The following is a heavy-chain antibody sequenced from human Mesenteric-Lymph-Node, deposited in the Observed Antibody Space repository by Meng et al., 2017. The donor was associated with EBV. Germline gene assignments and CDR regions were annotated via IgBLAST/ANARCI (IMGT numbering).Heavy chain of an antibody. J-gene: IGHJ2*01. CDR1: GDSISSNNW. V-gene: IGHV4-4*02. CDR2: IYHSGST. CDR3: GRGRTYWYFDL. Sequence: QVQLKESAHRIVKTSGTLSLSCVVSGDSISSNNWWPWVRKSPGKGLEWIGEIYHSGSTNYHPYLKSRVTTSVDKSKNQFSLKLTSVTAADTAVYYCGRGRTYWYFDLWGRGTLVTVSS.